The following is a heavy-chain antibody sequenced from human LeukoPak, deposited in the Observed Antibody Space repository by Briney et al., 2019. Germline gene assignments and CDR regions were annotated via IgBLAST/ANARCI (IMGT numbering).Heavy chain of an antibody. D-gene: IGHD6-13*01. CDR1: GGSLSGYY. V-gene: IGHV4-34*01. CDR2: INHSGST. Sequence: PSETLSLTCAVYGGSLSGYYWSWIRQPPGKGLEWIGEINHSGSTNYNPSLKSRVTISVDTSKNQFSLKLSSVTAADTAVYYCARGLLTGYSSSWYVGSYNWFDPWGQGTLVTVSS. CDR3: ARGLLTGYSSSWYVGSYNWFDP. J-gene: IGHJ5*02.